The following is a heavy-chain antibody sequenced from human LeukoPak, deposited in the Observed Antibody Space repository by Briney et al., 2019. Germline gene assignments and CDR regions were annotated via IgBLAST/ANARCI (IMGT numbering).Heavy chain of an antibody. CDR3: ARGTTAVTAKDAFDI. V-gene: IGHV1-69*01. J-gene: IGHJ3*02. CDR2: IIPIFGTA. CDR1: GGTFSSYA. D-gene: IGHD4-23*01. Sequence: SVKVSCKASGGTFSSYAISWVRQAPGQGLEWMGGIIPIFGTANYAQKFQGRVTITADESTSTAYTELSSLRSEDTAVYYCARGTTAVTAKDAFDIWGQGTMVTVSS.